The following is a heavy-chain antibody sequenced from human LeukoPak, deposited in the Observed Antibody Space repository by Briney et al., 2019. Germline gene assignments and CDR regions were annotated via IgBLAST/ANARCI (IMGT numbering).Heavy chain of an antibody. V-gene: IGHV3-21*01. CDR3: ARDLGGYGDYGTNFDY. CDR2: ISSSSSYI. J-gene: IGHJ4*02. D-gene: IGHD4-17*01. Sequence: GGSLRLSCAASGFTVSSNYMSWVRQAPGKGLEWVSAISSSSSYIYYADSVKGRFTISRHNAKRSLYLQMNSLRAEDTAVYYCARDLGGYGDYGTNFDYWGQGTLVTVSS. CDR1: GFTVSSNY.